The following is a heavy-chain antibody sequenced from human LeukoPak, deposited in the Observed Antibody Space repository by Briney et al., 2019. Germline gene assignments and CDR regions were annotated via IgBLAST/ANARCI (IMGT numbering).Heavy chain of an antibody. V-gene: IGHV3-21*01. CDR3: ARYRDMATGGFDY. Sequence: GGSLRLSCAASGFTFGGYGMNWVRQAPGKGLEWVSSISSSSTYINYADSVKGRFTISRDNAKNALYLQMTSLRVEDTAVYYCARYRDMATGGFDYWGQGTLVTVSS. D-gene: IGHD5-24*01. CDR1: GFTFGGYG. J-gene: IGHJ4*02. CDR2: ISSSSTYI.